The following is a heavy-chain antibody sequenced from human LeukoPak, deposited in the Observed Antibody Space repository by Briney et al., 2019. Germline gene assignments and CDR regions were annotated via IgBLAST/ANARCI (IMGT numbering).Heavy chain of an antibody. J-gene: IGHJ4*02. CDR1: GGSISSYY. D-gene: IGHD6-19*01. Sequence: SETLSLTCTVSGGSISSYYWSWIRQPAGKGLEWIGRIYTSGSTNYNPSLKSRVTMSVDTSRNQFSLKLNSVTAADTAVYYCARPHSSGWYRAVSYYFDYWGQGTLVTVSS. CDR2: IYTSGST. CDR3: ARPHSSGWYRAVSYYFDY. V-gene: IGHV4-4*07.